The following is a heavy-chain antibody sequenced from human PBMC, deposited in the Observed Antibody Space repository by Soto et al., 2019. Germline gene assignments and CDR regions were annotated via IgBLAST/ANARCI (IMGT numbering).Heavy chain of an antibody. CDR1: GGSISSGDYY. J-gene: IGHJ4*02. V-gene: IGHV4-30-4*01. Sequence: SETLSLTCTVSGGSISSGDYYWSWIRQPPGKGLEWIGYIYYSGSTYYNPSLKSRVTISVDTSKNQFSLKLSSVTAADTAVYYCAREPLGYCSGGSCYVDYWGQGTLVTVPQ. CDR2: IYYSGST. D-gene: IGHD2-15*01. CDR3: AREPLGYCSGGSCYVDY.